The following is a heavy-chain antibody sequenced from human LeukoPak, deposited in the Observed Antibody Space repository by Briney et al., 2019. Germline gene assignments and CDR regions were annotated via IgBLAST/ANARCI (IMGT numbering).Heavy chain of an antibody. Sequence: PSETLSLTCTVSGGSISSYYWSWIRQPPGKGLEWIGYIYYSGSTNYNPSLKSRVTISVDTSENQFSLKLSSVTAADTAVYYCARDSRVYYDSSGYYYVGAFDIWGQGTMVTVSS. CDR1: GGSISSYY. V-gene: IGHV4-59*01. CDR2: IYYSGST. CDR3: ARDSRVYYDSSGYYYVGAFDI. D-gene: IGHD3-22*01. J-gene: IGHJ3*02.